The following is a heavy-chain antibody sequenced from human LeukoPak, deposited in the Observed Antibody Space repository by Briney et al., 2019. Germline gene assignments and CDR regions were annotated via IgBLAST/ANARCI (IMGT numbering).Heavy chain of an antibody. Sequence: ASVKVSCKVSGYTLTELLMHWVRQAPGKGLEWMGGFDPEDGETIYAQKFQGRVTMTEDTSTDTAYLELTSLRAEDTAVYYCARPGYCSGDTCYVPFDYWGQGTLVTVSS. V-gene: IGHV1-24*01. CDR3: ARPGYCSGDTCYVPFDY. D-gene: IGHD2-15*01. CDR2: FDPEDGET. J-gene: IGHJ4*02. CDR1: GYTLTELL.